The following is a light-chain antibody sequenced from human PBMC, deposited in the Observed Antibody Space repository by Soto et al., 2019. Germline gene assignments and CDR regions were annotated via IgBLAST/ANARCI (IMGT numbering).Light chain of an antibody. CDR3: CSYAGSSTPPVV. J-gene: IGLJ2*01. CDR1: SSDVGSYNL. V-gene: IGLV2-23*01. CDR2: EGS. Sequence: QLVLTQPASVSGSPGQSITISCTGTSSDVGSYNLVSWYQQHPGKAPKLMIYEGSKRPSGVSNRFSGSKSGNTASLTISGLQAEDEADYYCCSYAGSSTPPVVFGGGTKLTVL.